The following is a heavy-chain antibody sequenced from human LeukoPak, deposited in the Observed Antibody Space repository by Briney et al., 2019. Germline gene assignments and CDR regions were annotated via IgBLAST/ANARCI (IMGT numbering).Heavy chain of an antibody. V-gene: IGHV3-23*01. CDR3: ASGVTIFGVVRFDY. Sequence: GGSLRLSCAASGFTFSSYAMSWVRQAPGKGLEWVSGISGSGASTYYADSVKGRFTISRDNSKNTLYVQMNSLRAEDTAVYYCASGVTIFGVVRFDYWGRGTPVTVSS. J-gene: IGHJ4*02. CDR2: ISGSGAST. D-gene: IGHD3-3*01. CDR1: GFTFSSYA.